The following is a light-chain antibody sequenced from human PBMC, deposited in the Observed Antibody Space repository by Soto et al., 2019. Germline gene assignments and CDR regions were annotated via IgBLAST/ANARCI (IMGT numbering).Light chain of an antibody. CDR1: QDIRND. J-gene: IGKJ2*01. Sequence: AIQMTQSPSSLSASVRDRVTITCRASQDIRNDLGWYQQKPGKAPKLLISGASTLQSGVPSRFSGSGSGTDFTLTINSLQPEDFATYYCLQQSTFPFTFGQGTMLQIK. V-gene: IGKV1-6*01. CDR3: LQQSTFPFT. CDR2: GAS.